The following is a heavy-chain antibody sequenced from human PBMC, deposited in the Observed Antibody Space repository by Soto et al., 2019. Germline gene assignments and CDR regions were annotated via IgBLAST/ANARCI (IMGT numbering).Heavy chain of an antibody. CDR3: ARALLGITITRPFDP. CDR1: GGTFSSYA. J-gene: IGHJ5*02. V-gene: IGHV1-69*01. Sequence: QVQLVQSGAEVKKPGSSVKVSCKASGGTFSSYAISWVRQAPGQGLAWMGGIIPIFGTANYAQKFQCRVTITADESTRTDYMELSSLRSEDTAVYYCARALLGITITRPFDPWGQGTLVTVSS. CDR2: IIPIFGTA. D-gene: IGHD3-10*01.